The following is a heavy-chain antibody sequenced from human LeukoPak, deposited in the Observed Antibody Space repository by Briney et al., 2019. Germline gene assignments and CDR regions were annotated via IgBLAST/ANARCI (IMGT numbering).Heavy chain of an antibody. CDR1: GGSISSYY. CDR3: ATFSSSWAYYYYGMDV. CDR2: IYYSGST. D-gene: IGHD6-13*01. Sequence: SETLSLTCTVPGGSISSYYWSWIRQPPGKGLEWIGHIYYSGSTNYNPSLKSRVTISVDTSKNQFSLKLSSVTTADAAVSYCATFSSSWAYYYYGMDVWGQGTTVTVSS. V-gene: IGHV4-59*01. J-gene: IGHJ6*02.